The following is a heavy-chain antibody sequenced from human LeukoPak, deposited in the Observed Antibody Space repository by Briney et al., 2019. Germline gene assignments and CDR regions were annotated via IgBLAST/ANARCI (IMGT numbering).Heavy chain of an antibody. V-gene: IGHV4-30-4*01. CDR1: GGSISSGDYY. Sequence: SQTLSLTCTVSGGSISSGDYYWSWIRQPPGKGLEWIGYIYYSGSTYYNPSLKSRVTISVDTSKNQFSLKLSSVTAADTAVYYCARYAVAGTSDSDYWGQGALVTVSS. CDR2: IYYSGST. CDR3: ARYAVAGTSDSDY. D-gene: IGHD6-19*01. J-gene: IGHJ4*02.